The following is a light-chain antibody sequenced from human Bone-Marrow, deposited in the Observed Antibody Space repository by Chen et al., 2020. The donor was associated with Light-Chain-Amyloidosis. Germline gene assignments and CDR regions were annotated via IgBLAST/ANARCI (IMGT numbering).Light chain of an antibody. CDR2: GAY. J-gene: IGKJ1*01. V-gene: IGKV1-39*01. CDR1: QNIGTY. Sequence: IRLTQSPSSLPASVGDRVTITCRASQNIGTYLNWYQQKSGRAPKLLLSGAYNRQSGVPTRFGGTGSGTDFTLIITSLQPEDFATYYCQQSRTFRTFGQGTKVEVK. CDR3: QQSRTFRT.